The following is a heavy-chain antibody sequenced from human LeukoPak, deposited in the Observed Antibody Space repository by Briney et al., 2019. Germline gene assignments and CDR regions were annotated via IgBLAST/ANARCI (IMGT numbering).Heavy chain of an antibody. J-gene: IGHJ2*01. V-gene: IGHV3-23*01. CDR1: GFTFSSYA. CDR3: AKSTTVTVYFDL. Sequence: GGSLRLSCTASGFTFSSYAMTWVRQAPGKGLEWVSTISANGGSTNHADSVKGRFTISGDNSKNTFYLQMKSLRAEDTAVYYCAKSTTVTVYFDLWGRGALVTVSS. D-gene: IGHD4-17*01. CDR2: ISANGGST.